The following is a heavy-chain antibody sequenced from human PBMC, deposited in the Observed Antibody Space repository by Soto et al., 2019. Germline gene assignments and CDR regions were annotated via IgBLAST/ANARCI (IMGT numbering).Heavy chain of an antibody. J-gene: IGHJ2*01. CDR1: GGSISGGVGGLYY. V-gene: IGHV4-30-4*01. Sequence: QLQLRESGPGLVKPSETLSLTCTVSGGSISGGVGGLYYWSWIRQPPGKGLEWIGYIYDSGSTYYNPSLKSRLTVSVATSKNQFSLRLSSVTASDTALYHGASEVIPLTTDCYFDPWGRGTLVTVSS. D-gene: IGHD4-17*01. CDR2: IYDSGST. CDR3: ASEVIPLTTDCYFDP.